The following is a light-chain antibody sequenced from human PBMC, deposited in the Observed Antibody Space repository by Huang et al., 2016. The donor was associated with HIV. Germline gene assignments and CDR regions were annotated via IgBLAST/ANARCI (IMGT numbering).Light chain of an antibody. J-gene: IGKJ2*01. CDR3: QQYNDWPRT. V-gene: IGKV3-15*01. CDR2: AAS. Sequence: EMVLTQSPDTLSVSPGERATLSCRASQVVINNLAWYQQKPGQAPRLLIYAASSRVTGVPARFSVIGSETDFTLTIRSLQSEDVAVYFCQQYNDWPRTFGQGTNLEIK. CDR1: QVVINN.